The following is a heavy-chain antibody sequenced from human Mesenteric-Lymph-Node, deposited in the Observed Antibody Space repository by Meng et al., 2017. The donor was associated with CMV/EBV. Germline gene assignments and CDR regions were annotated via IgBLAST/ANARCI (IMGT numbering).Heavy chain of an antibody. CDR2: INHSGST. CDR1: GGSFSGYY. CDR3: ARVPAYYYYGMDV. D-gene: IGHD6-25*01. J-gene: IGHJ6*02. Sequence: GSLRLSCAVYGGSFSGYYWSWIRQPPGKGLEWIGEINHSGSTNYNPSLKSRVTISVDTSKNQFSLKLSSVTAADTAVYYCARVPAYYYYGMDVWGQGTTVTVSS. V-gene: IGHV4-34*01.